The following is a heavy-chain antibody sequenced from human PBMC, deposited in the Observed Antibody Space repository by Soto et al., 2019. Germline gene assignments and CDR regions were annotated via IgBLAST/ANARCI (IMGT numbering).Heavy chain of an antibody. J-gene: IGHJ4*02. CDR1: GFTVSSDF. D-gene: IGHD3-16*01. V-gene: IGHV3-66*01. Sequence: EVQLVESGGDLVQPGGSLRLSCAVSGFTVSSDFMSWVRQAPGKGLEWVSVIHSDASTYYADSVKGRFTISRDNSKNTQFLQMNSVRGEGTAVYYCARGGNKQRDYWGQGTLVTVSS. CDR3: ARGGNKQRDY. CDR2: IHSDAST.